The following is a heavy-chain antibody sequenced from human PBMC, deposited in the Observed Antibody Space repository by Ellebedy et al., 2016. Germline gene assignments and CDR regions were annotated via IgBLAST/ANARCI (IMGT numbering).Heavy chain of an antibody. CDR1: GGSISSYY. CDR3: ARLHIVVVTGSGWFDP. CDR2: IYHSGST. Sequence: SETLSLXXTVSGGSISSYYWSWIRQPPGKGLEWIGYIYHSGSTYYNPSLKSRVTISVDRSKNQFSLKLSSVTAADTAVYYCARLHIVVVTGSGWFDPWGQGTLVTVSS. V-gene: IGHV4-59*12. D-gene: IGHD2-21*02. J-gene: IGHJ5*02.